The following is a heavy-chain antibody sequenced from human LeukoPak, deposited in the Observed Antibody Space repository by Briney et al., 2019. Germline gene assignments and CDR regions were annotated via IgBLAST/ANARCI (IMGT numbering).Heavy chain of an antibody. D-gene: IGHD3-10*01. Sequence: GGSLRLSCAASGFTFDDNGMHWVRHAPGKGLEWVSLINGNDRTTYYADSAKSRFTISRDNSKNSLYLQMNNLRTEDTALYYCAKDQFGSGSYSLGGMDVWGQGTTVAVSS. V-gene: IGHV3-43*02. CDR1: GFTFDDNG. J-gene: IGHJ6*02. CDR2: INGNDRTT. CDR3: AKDQFGSGSYSLGGMDV.